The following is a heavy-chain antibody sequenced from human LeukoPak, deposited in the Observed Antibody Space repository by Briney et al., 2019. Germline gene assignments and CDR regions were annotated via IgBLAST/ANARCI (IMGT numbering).Heavy chain of an antibody. Sequence: ASVKVSCKASGYIFTSYNMHWVRQAPGQGLEWMGIINPSGGSTSYAQKFQGRVTMTRDTSTSTVYMELSSLRSEDTAVYYCASTFRGGAGGYSFDYWGQGTLVTVSS. D-gene: IGHD3-10*01. V-gene: IGHV1-46*01. J-gene: IGHJ4*02. CDR3: ASTFRGGAGGYSFDY. CDR1: GYIFTSYN. CDR2: INPSGGST.